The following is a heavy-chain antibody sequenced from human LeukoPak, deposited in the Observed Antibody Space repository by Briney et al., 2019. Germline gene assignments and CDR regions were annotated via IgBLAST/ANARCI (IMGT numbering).Heavy chain of an antibody. J-gene: IGHJ4*02. CDR2: INHSGST. CDR1: GGSFSGYY. D-gene: IGHD2-2*01. V-gene: IGHV4-34*01. Sequence: SETLSLTCAVYGGSFSGYYWSWIRQPPGKGLEWIGEINHSGSTNYNPSLKSRVTISVDTSKNQFSLKLSSVTAADTAVYYCLGYCSSTSCPRGSYWGQGTLVTVSS. CDR3: LGYCSSTSCPRGSY.